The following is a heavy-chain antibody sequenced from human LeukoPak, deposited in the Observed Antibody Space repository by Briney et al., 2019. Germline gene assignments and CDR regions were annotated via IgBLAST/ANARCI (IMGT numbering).Heavy chain of an antibody. D-gene: IGHD2-15*01. CDR1: GGSFSSRNYY. CDR2: IYYSGNT. V-gene: IGHV4-39*01. J-gene: IGHJ4*02. CDR3: AATVGLPPGRWWN. Sequence: PSETLSLTCSVSGGSFSSRNYYWGWIRQPPGKGLEWIGTIYYSGNTYYSPSLKSRVSISVDTSKNQFSLKLSSVTAADTAVCYCAATVGLPPGRWWNWGQGTLVTVSS.